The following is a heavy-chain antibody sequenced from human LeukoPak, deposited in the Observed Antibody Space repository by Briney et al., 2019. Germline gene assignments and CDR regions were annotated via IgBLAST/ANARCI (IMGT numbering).Heavy chain of an antibody. CDR1: RGTFSSCA. J-gene: IGHJ4*02. CDR3: ARGWYLDTAMARGY. V-gene: IGHV1-69*05. Sequence: SVKVSCKASRGTFSSCAISWVRQAPGQGLEWMGRIIPIFGTANYAQKFQGRVTITTDESTSTAYMELSSLRSEDTAVYYCARGWYLDTAMARGYWGQGTLVTVSS. CDR2: IIPIFGTA. D-gene: IGHD5-18*01.